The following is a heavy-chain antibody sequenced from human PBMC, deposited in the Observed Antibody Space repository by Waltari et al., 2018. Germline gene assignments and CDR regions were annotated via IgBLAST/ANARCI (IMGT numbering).Heavy chain of an antibody. CDR1: GGSISGNY. Sequence: QVQLQESGPGLVKPSETLSLTCTVSGGSISGNYWSWIRQPPGKGLEWIGYIYNRGTTKYNPTLKSRVTISIDTSKNQFPRSLTPGTGADTAVYFCARGGDYDYVWGTYSANNRPFDPWGQGTLVTVSS. D-gene: IGHD3-16*01. J-gene: IGHJ5*02. CDR3: ARGGDYDYVWGTYSANNRPFDP. V-gene: IGHV4-59*01. CDR2: IYNRGTT.